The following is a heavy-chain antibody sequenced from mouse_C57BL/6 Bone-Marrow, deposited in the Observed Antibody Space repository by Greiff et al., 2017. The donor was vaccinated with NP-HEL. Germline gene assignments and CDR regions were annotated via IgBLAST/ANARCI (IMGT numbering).Heavy chain of an antibody. CDR1: GFSLTSYG. D-gene: IGHD2-1*01. V-gene: IGHV2-5*01. CDR2: IWRGGST. CDR3: AKSEGNYVHLDY. Sequence: VKLQESGPGLVQPSQSLSITCTVSGFSLTSYGVHWVRQSPGKGLEWLGVIWRGGSTDYNAAFMSRLSITKDNSKSQVFFKMNSLQADDTAIYYCAKSEGNYVHLDYWGQGTTLTVSS. J-gene: IGHJ2*01.